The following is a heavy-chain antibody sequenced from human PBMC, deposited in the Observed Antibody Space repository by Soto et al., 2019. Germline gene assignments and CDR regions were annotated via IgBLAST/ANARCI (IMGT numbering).Heavy chain of an antibody. CDR1: GFSLSTSGVG. J-gene: IGHJ4*02. CDR3: AHVKYYYDSSGYYPLFDY. CDR2: IYWDDDK. D-gene: IGHD3-22*01. Sequence: SGPTLVNPTQTLTLTCTFSGFSLSTSGVGVGWIRQPPGKALEWLALIYWDDDKRYSPSLKSRLTITKDTSKNQVVLTMTNMDPVDTATYYCAHVKYYYDSSGYYPLFDYWGQGTLVTGSS. V-gene: IGHV2-5*02.